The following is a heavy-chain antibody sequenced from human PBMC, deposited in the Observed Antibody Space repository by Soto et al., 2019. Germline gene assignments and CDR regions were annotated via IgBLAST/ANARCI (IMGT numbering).Heavy chain of an antibody. Sequence: SQTLSLTRVISGDSVSSNGACWNWIRQSPSRGLQWLGRIYYRSKWFHDYAASVEGRMAINPDTSRNQFSLQLNYVTPEDTAVYYCARVHCSAGTCLDGLDFWCQGTTVTVSS. CDR1: GDSVSSNGAC. V-gene: IGHV6-1*01. J-gene: IGHJ6*02. CDR2: IYYRSKWFH. D-gene: IGHD2-15*01. CDR3: ARVHCSAGTCLDGLDF.